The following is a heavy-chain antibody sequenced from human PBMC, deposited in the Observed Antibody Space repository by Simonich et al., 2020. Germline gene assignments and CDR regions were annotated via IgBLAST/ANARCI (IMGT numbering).Heavy chain of an antibody. Sequence: QVQLVQSGAEVKKPGASVKVSCKASGYTFTSYDINWVRQATGQGLEWMGWINPNSRNTGYAQKFQGRVTITRNTSISTAYMELSSLRSEDTAVYYCARTYSGSYYYFDYWGQGTLVTVSS. V-gene: IGHV1-8*03. CDR3: ARTYSGSYYYFDY. D-gene: IGHD1-26*01. J-gene: IGHJ4*02. CDR1: GYTFTSYD. CDR2: INPNSRNT.